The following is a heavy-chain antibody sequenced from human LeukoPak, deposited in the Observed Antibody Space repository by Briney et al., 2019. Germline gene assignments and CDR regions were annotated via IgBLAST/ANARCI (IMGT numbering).Heavy chain of an antibody. J-gene: IGHJ6*03. Sequence: PGGSLRLSCAASGFTFSSYAMTWVRQAPGKGLEWVSAITGGGDTTYYADSVKGRFTISRDNSKNTLYLQMNSLRAEDTAVYYCAKGGAVSSKSITMVRGTRRYYYYMDVWGKGTTVTISS. CDR1: GFTFSSYA. V-gene: IGHV3-23*01. CDR2: ITGGGDTT. D-gene: IGHD3-10*01. CDR3: AKGGAVSSKSITMVRGTRRYYYYMDV.